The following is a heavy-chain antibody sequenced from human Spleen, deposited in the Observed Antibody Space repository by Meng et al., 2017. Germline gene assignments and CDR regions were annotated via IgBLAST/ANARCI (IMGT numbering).Heavy chain of an antibody. CDR2: INSDGSST. CDR3: ARDYGFTIFGVVIDYYYYYYGMDV. CDR1: GFTFSSYW. D-gene: IGHD3-3*01. J-gene: IGHJ6*02. V-gene: IGHV3-74*01. Sequence: GESLKISCAASGFTFSSYWMHWVRQAPGKGLVWVSRINSDGSSTSYADSVKGRFTISRDNAKNTLYLQMNSLRAEDTAVYYCARDYGFTIFGVVIDYYYYYYGMDVWGQGTTVTVSS.